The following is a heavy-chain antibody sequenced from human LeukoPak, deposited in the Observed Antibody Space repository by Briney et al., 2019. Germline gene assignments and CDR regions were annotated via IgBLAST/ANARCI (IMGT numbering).Heavy chain of an antibody. D-gene: IGHD2-15*01. CDR1: GFTFSSYT. V-gene: IGHV3-21*01. CDR2: ISSSSSYI. J-gene: IGHJ6*01. CDR3: ARGSEGYCSGGGCYYGTDV. Sequence: GGSLRLSCAASGFTFSSYTMNWVRQAPGKGLGWVSYISSSSSYIYYADSVKGRFTISRDNAENSLYLQMNSLRAEDTAVYYCARGSEGYCSGGGCYYGTDVWGQGTTVTVSS.